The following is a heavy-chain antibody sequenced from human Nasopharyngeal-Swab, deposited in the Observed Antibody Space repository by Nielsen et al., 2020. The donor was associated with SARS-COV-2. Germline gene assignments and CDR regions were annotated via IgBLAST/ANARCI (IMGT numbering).Heavy chain of an antibody. CDR2: ISSSSSYI. J-gene: IGHJ6*02. D-gene: IGHD2-2*02. V-gene: IGHV3-21*01. Sequence: GESLKISCAASGFTFSSYSMNWVRQAPGKGLEWVSSISSSSSYIYYADSVKGRFTISRDNAKNSLYLQMNSLRGEDTAVYYCVRGGYCSSISCDTYYYYGMDVWGQGTTVTVSS. CDR3: VRGGYCSSISCDTYYYYGMDV. CDR1: GFTFSSYS.